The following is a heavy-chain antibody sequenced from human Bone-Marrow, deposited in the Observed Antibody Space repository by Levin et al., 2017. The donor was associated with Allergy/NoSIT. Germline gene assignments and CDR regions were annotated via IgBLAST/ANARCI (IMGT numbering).Heavy chain of an antibody. D-gene: IGHD5-18*01. CDR1: GFTVSSKY. V-gene: IGHV3-66*02. J-gene: IGHJ4*02. CDR2: IFSGGST. CDR3: ARAADTAVVRVNFDS. Sequence: PGGSLRLSCAASGFTVSSKYMSWVRQAPGKGLEWVSVIFSGGSTYYADSLKGRFTISRDNSKNTVYLQMNSLRVEDTAVYYCARAADTAVVRVNFDSWGQGTLVAVSS.